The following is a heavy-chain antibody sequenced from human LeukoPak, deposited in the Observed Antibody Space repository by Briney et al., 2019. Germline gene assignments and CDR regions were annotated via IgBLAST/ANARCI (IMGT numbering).Heavy chain of an antibody. CDR3: AKDKGYKSSSWYFDY. CDR2: IYWNSGSI. CDR1: GFTSNDHA. Sequence: PGRSLRLSCAASGFTSNDHAMHWIRQMPGKGLEWVPGIYWNSGSIGYADSVKGRFTISRDNAKNSLYLQMNSLRAEDMALYYCAKDKGYKSSSWYFDYWGQGTLVTVSS. V-gene: IGHV3-9*02. J-gene: IGHJ4*02. D-gene: IGHD6-13*01.